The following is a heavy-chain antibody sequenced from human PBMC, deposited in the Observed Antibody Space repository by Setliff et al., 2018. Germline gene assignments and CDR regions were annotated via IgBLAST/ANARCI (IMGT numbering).Heavy chain of an antibody. J-gene: IGHJ4*02. CDR3: ARVVPAAMYFDY. CDR1: DFSINSGYY. Sequence: SETLSLTCSVSDFSINSGYYWGWIRQSPGEGLEWIGSIYRNGNTYYNPSLKSRVTISVDTSKNQFSLKLSSVTAADTAVYYCARVVPAAMYFDYWGQGTLVTVSS. V-gene: IGHV4-38-2*02. D-gene: IGHD2-2*01. CDR2: IYRNGNT.